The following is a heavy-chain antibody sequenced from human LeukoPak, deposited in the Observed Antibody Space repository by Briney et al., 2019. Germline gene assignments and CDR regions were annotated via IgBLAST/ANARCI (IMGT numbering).Heavy chain of an antibody. CDR2: IYPGDSDT. Sequence: GESLKISCKGSGYSFTSYWIGWVRQMPGKGLEWMGVIYPGDSDTRYSPSFQGQVTISADKSISTAYLQWSSLKASDTAMYYCATQRSSGYYLSPFDYWGQGTLVTVSS. J-gene: IGHJ4*02. CDR1: GYSFTSYW. D-gene: IGHD3-22*01. V-gene: IGHV5-51*01. CDR3: ATQRSSGYYLSPFDY.